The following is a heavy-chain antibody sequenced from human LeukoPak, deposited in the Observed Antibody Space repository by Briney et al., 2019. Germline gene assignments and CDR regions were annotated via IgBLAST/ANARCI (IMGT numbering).Heavy chain of an antibody. CDR2: IDATGST. CDR1: GGSISSPY. V-gene: IGHV4-4*07. CDR3: ARRSAVADKAGFDY. D-gene: IGHD6-19*01. J-gene: IGHJ4*02. Sequence: SETLSLTCTDSGGSISSPYWTRIRAPPGEGLGWIGLIDATGSTNYNPPLSSRATMPVNMSKNQFSRKLSSGAAETTAYYYGARRSAVADKAGFDYWGQGTLVTVSS.